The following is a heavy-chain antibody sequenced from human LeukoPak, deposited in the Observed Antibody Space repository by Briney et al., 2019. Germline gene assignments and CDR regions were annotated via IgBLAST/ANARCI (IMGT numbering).Heavy chain of an antibody. D-gene: IGHD6-13*01. Sequence: SETLSLTCTVSGGSISSSSYYWGWIRQPPGKGLEWIGSIYYSGSTYYNPSLKSRVTISVDTSKNQFSLKLSSVTAADTAVYYCARDSSWYGSDYWGQGTLVTVSS. V-gene: IGHV4-39*07. CDR1: GGSISSSSYY. CDR2: IYYSGST. J-gene: IGHJ4*02. CDR3: ARDSSWYGSDY.